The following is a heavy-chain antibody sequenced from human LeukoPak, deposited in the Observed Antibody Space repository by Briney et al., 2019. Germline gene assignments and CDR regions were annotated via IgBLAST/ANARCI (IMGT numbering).Heavy chain of an antibody. CDR1: GGTFSNDA. J-gene: IGHJ4*02. CDR3: ARDSQYSSAPSDY. Sequence: SVKVSCKASGGTFSNDAISWVRQAPGQGLEWMGRIIPILGIAKYAQKFQGSVTITADSSTSTAYMELRSLRSDDTAVYYCARDSQYSSAPSDYWGQGTLVTVSS. D-gene: IGHD2-15*01. CDR2: IIPILGIA. V-gene: IGHV1-69*04.